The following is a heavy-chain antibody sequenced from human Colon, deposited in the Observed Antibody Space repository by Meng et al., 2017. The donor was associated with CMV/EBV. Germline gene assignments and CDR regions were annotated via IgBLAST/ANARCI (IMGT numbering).Heavy chain of an antibody. CDR2: SKRNTHGGTT. V-gene: IGHV3-15*01. D-gene: IGHD3-16*01. J-gene: IGHJ4*02. CDR3: SRARDDAWEVSGY. Sequence: SGVNFSDSWMNWVRQAPGKGLEWVGHSKRNTHGGTTEYAASVKGRFTISRDDSKNTMYSQMNSLESEDTGMYYCSRARDDAWEVSGYWGQGTLVTVSS. CDR1: GVNFSDSW.